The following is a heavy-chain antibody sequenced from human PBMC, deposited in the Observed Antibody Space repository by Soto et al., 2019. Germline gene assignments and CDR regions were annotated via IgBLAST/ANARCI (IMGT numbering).Heavy chain of an antibody. CDR2: IDTSGKT. J-gene: IGHJ3*02. V-gene: IGHV4-4*07. Sequence: SETLSLTCTVSGGSRTAYSWNWIRQPVGKGLEWIGRIDTSGKTNYIPSLKSRLTMSIDRFKNQFSLNLKFVTAADTAVYFCAKDESGAADIWGQGTMVTVSS. CDR1: GGSRTAYS. CDR3: AKDESGAADI. D-gene: IGHD7-27*01.